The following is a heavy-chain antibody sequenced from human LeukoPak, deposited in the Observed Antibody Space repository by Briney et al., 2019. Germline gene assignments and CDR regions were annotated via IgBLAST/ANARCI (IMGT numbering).Heavy chain of an antibody. CDR2: IYYSGST. V-gene: IGHV4-59*01. CDR3: ARVATPVDYYSDY. D-gene: IGHD2-2*01. CDR1: GGSISSYY. Sequence: TSETLSLTCTVSGGSISSYYWSWIRQPPGKGLEWIGYIYYSGSTNYNPSLKSRVTISVDTSKNQFSLKLSSVTAADTAVYYCARVATPVDYYSDYWGQGTLVTVSS. J-gene: IGHJ4*02.